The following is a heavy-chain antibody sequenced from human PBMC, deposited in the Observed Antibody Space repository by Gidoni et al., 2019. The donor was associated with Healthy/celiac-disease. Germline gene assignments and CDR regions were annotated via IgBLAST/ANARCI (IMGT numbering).Heavy chain of an antibody. CDR2: IGTAGDT. V-gene: IGHV3-13*01. Sequence: EVQLVESGGGLVQPGGSLRLSCAASGFTFSSYDMHWVRQATGKGLEWVSAIGTAGDTYYPGSVKGRFTISRENAKNSLYLQMNSLRAGDTAVYYCARGIAAAGTYKGLYYFDYWGQGTLVTVSS. D-gene: IGHD6-13*01. CDR3: ARGIAAAGTYKGLYYFDY. J-gene: IGHJ4*02. CDR1: GFTFSSYD.